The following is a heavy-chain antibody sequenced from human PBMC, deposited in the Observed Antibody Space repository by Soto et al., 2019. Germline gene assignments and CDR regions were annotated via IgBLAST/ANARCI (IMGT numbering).Heavy chain of an antibody. CDR3: ARGRVDWFDP. Sequence: QVQLVQSGAEVKKPGASVKVSCKASGYTFTSYDINWVRQATEQGLEWMGWMNPNSGNTGYAQKFQGRVTMTRNTATSTADRELSSLRSEATAVNYCARGRVDWFDPWGQGTLVTVSS. CDR2: MNPNSGNT. CDR1: GYTFTSYD. J-gene: IGHJ5*02. D-gene: IGHD2-15*01. V-gene: IGHV1-8*01.